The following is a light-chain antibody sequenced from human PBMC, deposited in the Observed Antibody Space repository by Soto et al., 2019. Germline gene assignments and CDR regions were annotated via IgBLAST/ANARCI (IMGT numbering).Light chain of an antibody. J-gene: IGLJ1*01. Sequence: QSALTQPASVSGSPGQSMTISCTGTSSDVGGYNYVSWYQQHPGKAPKLMIYDVSNRPSGVSNRFSGSKSCNTASLTISGLQAEDEADYYCSSYTSSSIDYVFGTGTKLTVL. CDR1: SSDVGGYNY. V-gene: IGLV2-14*01. CDR3: SSYTSSSIDYV. CDR2: DVS.